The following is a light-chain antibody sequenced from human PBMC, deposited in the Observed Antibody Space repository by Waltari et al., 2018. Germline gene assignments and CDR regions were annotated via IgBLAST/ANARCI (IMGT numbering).Light chain of an antibody. J-gene: IGKJ1*01. V-gene: IGKV3D-15*01. CDR3: QQYDNSLWT. Sequence: EIVMTQSPATLSVSPGERATLSCRASQSVSSNLAWYQQKPGQAPRLLIYGPSTRATDIPVRFSGSGSGTDFTLTISRLEPEDFAVYYCQQYDNSLWTFGQGTKVEIK. CDR2: GPS. CDR1: QSVSSN.